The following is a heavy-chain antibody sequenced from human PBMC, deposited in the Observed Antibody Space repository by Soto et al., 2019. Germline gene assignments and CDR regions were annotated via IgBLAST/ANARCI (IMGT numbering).Heavy chain of an antibody. CDR3: AREKWPIYYDFWSGPMDYGMDV. J-gene: IGHJ6*02. V-gene: IGHV3-9*01. Sequence: PGGSLRLSCAASGFTFDDYAMHWVRQAPGRGLEWVSGISWNGDSIGYADSVKGRFTISRDNAKNSLYLQMNSLRAEDTALYYCAREKWPIYYDFWSGPMDYGMDVWGQGTTVTVSS. CDR2: ISWNGDSI. CDR1: GFTFDDYA. D-gene: IGHD3-3*01.